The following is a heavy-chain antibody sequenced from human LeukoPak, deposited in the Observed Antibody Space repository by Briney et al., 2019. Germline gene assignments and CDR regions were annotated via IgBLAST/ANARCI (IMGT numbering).Heavy chain of an antibody. CDR3: ARDRLILAATTFDY. CDR2: INPNSGGT. J-gene: IGHJ4*02. CDR1: GYTFTSYY. D-gene: IGHD2-15*01. V-gene: IGHV1-2*02. Sequence: GASVKVSCKASGYTFTSYYMHWVRQAPGQGLEWMGWINPNSGGTNYAQKFQGRVTMTRDTSISTAYMELSRLRSDDTAVYYCARDRLILAATTFDYWGPGTLVTVSS.